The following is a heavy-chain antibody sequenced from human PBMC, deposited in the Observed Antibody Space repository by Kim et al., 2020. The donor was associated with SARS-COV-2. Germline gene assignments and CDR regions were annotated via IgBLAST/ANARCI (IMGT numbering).Heavy chain of an antibody. CDR2: IRSKAYGGTT. V-gene: IGHV3-49*04. CDR1: GFTFGDYA. Sequence: GGSLRLSCTASGFTFGDYAMSWVRQAPGKGLEWVGFIRSKAYGGTTEYAAPVKGRFTISRDDSKSIAYLQMNSLKTEDTAVYYCTREIRYFDWLFRSDYYYYGMDVWGQGTTVTVSS. CDR3: TREIRYFDWLFRSDYYYYGMDV. D-gene: IGHD3-9*01. J-gene: IGHJ6*02.